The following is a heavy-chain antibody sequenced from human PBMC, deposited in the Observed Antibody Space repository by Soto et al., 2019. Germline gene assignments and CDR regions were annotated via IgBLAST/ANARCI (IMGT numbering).Heavy chain of an antibody. CDR2: INPNSGGT. J-gene: IGHJ4*02. Sequence: ASVKVSCTASGYTFTGYYMHWVRQAPGQGLEWMGWINPNSGGTNYAQKFQGWVTMTRDTSISTAYMELSRLRSDDTAVYYCGRDQGGCTNGVCYLFDYGGQGTLVTVSS. CDR1: GYTFTGYY. CDR3: GRDQGGCTNGVCYLFDY. D-gene: IGHD2-8*01. V-gene: IGHV1-2*04.